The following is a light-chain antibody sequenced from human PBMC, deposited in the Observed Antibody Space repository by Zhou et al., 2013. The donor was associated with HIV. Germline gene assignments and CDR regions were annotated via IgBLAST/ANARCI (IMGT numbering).Light chain of an antibody. J-gene: IGLJ1*01. Sequence: QSALIQPPSVSGSPGQSVTISCTGTSSDVGSYDYVSWYQQHPGTVPKPMIYNVNTQPSGVPDRFSGSKSGTSASLAITGLQAEDEADYYCQSYDSSLSGSNVFGTGTKVTVL. CDR2: NVN. CDR1: SSDVGSYDY. CDR3: QSYDSSLSGSNV. V-gene: IGLV2-11*01.